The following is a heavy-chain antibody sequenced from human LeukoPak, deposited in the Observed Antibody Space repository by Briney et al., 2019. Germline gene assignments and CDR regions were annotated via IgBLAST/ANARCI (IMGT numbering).Heavy chain of an antibody. CDR2: ISVHNGNK. CDR1: GYSFISYG. V-gene: IGHV1-18*01. J-gene: IGHJ4*02. Sequence: ASVAVSCKASGYSFISYGFTWVRQAPGQGLEWMGWISVHNGNKNYAQKFQGRVTMTTDTPTSTAYMEVRSLRSDGTAVYYCARRGSGGSSDYWGQGTLVTVSS. D-gene: IGHD2-15*01. CDR3: ARRGSGGSSDY.